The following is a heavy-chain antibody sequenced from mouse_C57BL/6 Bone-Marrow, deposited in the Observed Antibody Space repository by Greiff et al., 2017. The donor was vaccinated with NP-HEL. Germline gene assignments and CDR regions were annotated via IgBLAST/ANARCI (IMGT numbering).Heavy chain of an antibody. Sequence: VQLKESGAELVKPGASVKLSCTASGFNIKDYYMHWVKQRTEQGLEWIGRIDPEDGETKYATKFQGKATITADTSSNTAYLQLSSLTSEDTAVYYCARSITTVPIDYWGQGTTLTVSS. V-gene: IGHV14-2*01. J-gene: IGHJ2*01. D-gene: IGHD1-1*01. CDR1: GFNIKDYY. CDR3: ARSITTVPIDY. CDR2: IDPEDGET.